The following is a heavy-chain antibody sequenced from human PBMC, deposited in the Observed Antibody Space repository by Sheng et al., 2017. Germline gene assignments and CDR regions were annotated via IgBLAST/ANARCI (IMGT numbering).Heavy chain of an antibody. CDR1: GGSISSSSYY. J-gene: IGHJ5*02. Sequence: QLQLQESGPGLVKPSETLSLTCTVSGGSISSSSYYWGWIRQPPGKGLEWIGSIYYSGSTYYNPSLKSRVTISVDTSKNQFSLKLSSVTAADTAVYYCARSPGEGYSNYVNWFDPRGQGTLVTVSS. CDR3: ARSPGEGYSNYVNWFDP. V-gene: IGHV4-39*07. D-gene: IGHD4-4*01. CDR2: IYYSGST.